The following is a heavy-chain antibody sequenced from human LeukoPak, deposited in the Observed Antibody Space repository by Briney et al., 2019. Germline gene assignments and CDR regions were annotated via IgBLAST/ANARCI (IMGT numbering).Heavy chain of an antibody. CDR2: IYTSGST. V-gene: IGHV4-61*02. CDR3: ASDLIRRGSGWYMKAFDI. Sequence: SETLSLTCTVSGGSISSGSYYWSWIRQPAGKGLEWIGRIYTSGSTNYNPSLKSRVTISVDTSKNQFSLKLSSVTAADTAVYYCASDLIRRGSGWYMKAFDIWGQGTMVTVSS. D-gene: IGHD6-19*01. J-gene: IGHJ3*02. CDR1: GGSISSGSYY.